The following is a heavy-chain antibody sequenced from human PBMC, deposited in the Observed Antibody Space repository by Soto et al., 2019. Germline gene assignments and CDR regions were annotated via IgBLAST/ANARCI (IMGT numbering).Heavy chain of an antibody. Sequence: SETLSLTCAVYGGFFGRYYSSWIRQPLGKGLEWIGEINHSGSTTYNPSLKSRVTISVDTSKNQFSLKLSSVTAADTAVYYCARGLNFPGELPASYYYYGLDVWCQCTTVT. CDR1: GGFFGRYY. V-gene: IGHV4-34*01. CDR2: INHSGST. D-gene: IGHD1-26*01. CDR3: ARGLNFPGELPASYYYYGLDV. J-gene: IGHJ6*02.